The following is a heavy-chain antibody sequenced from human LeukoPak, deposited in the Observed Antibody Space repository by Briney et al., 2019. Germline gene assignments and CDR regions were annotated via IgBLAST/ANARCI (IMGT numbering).Heavy chain of an antibody. V-gene: IGHV4-39*07. CDR3: ARDGPYQLLLNRNWFDP. D-gene: IGHD2-2*01. CDR1: GVSISSSNSY. CDR2: IYYSGST. Sequence: PSETLSLTCTVSGVSISSSNSYWGWIRQPPGKGLEWIGSIYYSGSTYYNPSLKSRVTISVDTSKNQFSLKLSSVTAADTAVYYCARDGPYQLLLNRNWFDPWGQGTLVTVSS. J-gene: IGHJ5*02.